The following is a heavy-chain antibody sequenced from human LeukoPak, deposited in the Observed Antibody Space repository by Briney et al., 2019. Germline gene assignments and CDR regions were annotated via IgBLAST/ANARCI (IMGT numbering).Heavy chain of an antibody. CDR1: GFTFDDYG. CDR3: ARDRGIATYYYMDV. D-gene: IGHD6-13*01. CDR2: INWNGGST. Sequence: SGGSLRLSCAASGFTFDDYGMSWVRQAPGKGLEWVSGINWNGGSTGYADSVKGRFTISRDNAKNSLYLQMNSLRAEDTALYYGARDRGIATYYYMDVWGKGTTVTVSS. J-gene: IGHJ6*03. V-gene: IGHV3-20*04.